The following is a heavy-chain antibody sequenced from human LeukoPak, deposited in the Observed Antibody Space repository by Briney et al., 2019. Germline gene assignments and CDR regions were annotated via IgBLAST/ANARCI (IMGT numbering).Heavy chain of an antibody. Sequence: GGSLRLSCAASGFTFSSYWMHWVRQAPGKGLVWVPRINTDGSSTSYADSVKGRFTISRDNARNTVYLQINSLIAEDTAVYYCARGLRDRYGMDVWGQGTTVTVSS. J-gene: IGHJ6*02. CDR1: GFTFSSYW. CDR2: INTDGSST. V-gene: IGHV3-74*01. D-gene: IGHD5-12*01. CDR3: ARGLRDRYGMDV.